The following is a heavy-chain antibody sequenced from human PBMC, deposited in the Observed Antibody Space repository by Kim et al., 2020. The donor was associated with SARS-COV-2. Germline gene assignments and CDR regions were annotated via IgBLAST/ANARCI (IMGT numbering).Heavy chain of an antibody. V-gene: IGHV3-23*01. CDR2: ISGSGGST. CDR1: GFTFSSYA. J-gene: IGHJ2*01. Sequence: GGSLRLSCAASGFTFSSYAMSWVRQAPGEGLEWVSAISGSGGSTYYADSVKGRFTISRDNSKNTLYLQMNSLRAEDTAVYYCAKVPGLGDFDWIWYFDLWGRGTLVTVSS. CDR3: AKVPGLGDFDWIWYFDL. D-gene: IGHD3-9*01.